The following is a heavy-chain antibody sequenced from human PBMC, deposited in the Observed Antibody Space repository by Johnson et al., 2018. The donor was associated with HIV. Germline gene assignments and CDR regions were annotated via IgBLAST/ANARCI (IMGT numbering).Heavy chain of an antibody. CDR2: ITSDGSNV. CDR1: GFTFSSYA. CDR3: ARVKGAFDI. Sequence: VQLVESGGGLVQPGGSLRLSCAASGFTFSSYAMSWVRQAPGKGPVWVSRITSDGSNVNYADSVKGRFTISRDNSKNTLYLQMNSLRAEDTAVYYCARVKGAFDIWGQGTMVTVSS. J-gene: IGHJ3*02. V-gene: IGHV3-23*04.